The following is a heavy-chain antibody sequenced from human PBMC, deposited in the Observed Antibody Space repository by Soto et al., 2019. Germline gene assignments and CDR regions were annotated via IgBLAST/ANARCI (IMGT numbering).Heavy chain of an antibody. CDR3: ARDDVLCDGGRCYGIPLDV. CDR1: GFTVSSKY. V-gene: IGHV3-66*01. Sequence: EVQLVESGGGLVQPGGSLRLSCAASGFTVSSKYMTWVRQAPGKGLEWVSLIQSGGTTYYADSVKGRFTISRDTSENTLHIQMDSLRVEDTAVYYCARDDVLCDGGRCYGIPLDVWSKGTTVTVSS. J-gene: IGHJ6*04. CDR2: IQSGGTT. D-gene: IGHD2-15*01.